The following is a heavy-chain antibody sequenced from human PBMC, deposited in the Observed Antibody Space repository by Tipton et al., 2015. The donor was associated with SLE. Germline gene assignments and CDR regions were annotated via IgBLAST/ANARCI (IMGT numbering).Heavy chain of an antibody. Sequence: TLSLTCTVSGGSISSSSYYWGWIRQPPGKGLEWIGSIYYSGSTYYNPSLKSRVTISVDTSKNQFSLKLSSVTAADTAVYYCARQEDCIGGVCSIDYWGQGTLVTVSS. CDR3: ARQEDCIGGVCSIDY. CDR2: IYYSGST. V-gene: IGHV4-39*07. D-gene: IGHD2-8*02. CDR1: GGSISSSSYY. J-gene: IGHJ4*02.